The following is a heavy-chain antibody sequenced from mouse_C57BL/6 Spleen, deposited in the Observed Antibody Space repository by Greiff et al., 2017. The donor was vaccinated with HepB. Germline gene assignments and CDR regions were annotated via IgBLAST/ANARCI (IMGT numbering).Heavy chain of an antibody. Sequence: QVQLKESGPELVKPGASVKISCKASGYAFSSSWMNWVKQRPGKGLEWIGRIYPGDGDTNYNGKFKGKATLTADKSASTTYMQLSSLTSEDSAVYFCARRVTTVVRSYAMDYWGQGTSVTVSS. D-gene: IGHD1-1*01. J-gene: IGHJ4*01. V-gene: IGHV1-82*01. CDR1: GYAFSSSW. CDR3: ARRVTTVVRSYAMDY. CDR2: IYPGDGDT.